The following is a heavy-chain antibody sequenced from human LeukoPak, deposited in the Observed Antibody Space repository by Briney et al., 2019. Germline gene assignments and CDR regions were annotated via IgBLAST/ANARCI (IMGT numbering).Heavy chain of an antibody. J-gene: IGHJ4*02. V-gene: IGHV3-7*01. D-gene: IGHD3-16*01. CDR1: GFTFNSYL. CDR2: INEDGSKK. Sequence: GGSLRLSCAASGFTFNSYLMSWVHQAPGKGLEWVADINEDGSKKYYVDSVKGRFTVSRDNAKNSLYVQMNSLRAEDTALYYCARVFWGHDNGWSGGPDYWGQGIPVLVSS. CDR3: ARVFWGHDNGWSGGPDY.